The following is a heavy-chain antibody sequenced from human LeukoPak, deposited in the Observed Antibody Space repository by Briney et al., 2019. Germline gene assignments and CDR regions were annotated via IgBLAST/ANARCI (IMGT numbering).Heavy chain of an antibody. V-gene: IGHV3-30-3*01. Sequence: GGSLRLSCAASAFTFSSYAMHWVRQAPGKGLEWVALISYDGSNKYYADSVKGRFTISRDTSKNTLYLQMNSLRAEDTAVYYCAKAETTYGSGRVYYWGQGTLVTVSS. J-gene: IGHJ4*02. CDR1: AFTFSSYA. CDR2: ISYDGSNK. D-gene: IGHD3-10*01. CDR3: AKAETTYGSGRVYY.